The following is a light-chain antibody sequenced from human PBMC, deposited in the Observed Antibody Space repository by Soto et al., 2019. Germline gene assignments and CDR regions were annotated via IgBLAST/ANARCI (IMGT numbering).Light chain of an antibody. J-gene: IGLJ3*02. CDR2: KNN. Sequence: QSVLTQPPSASGTPGQRVTISCSGGSYNVGKNLVYWYQQRPGTAPKLIIFKNNQWPSGVPDRFSGSNSGSSASLAISGLRSEDEADYFCAAWDDSLSAWVFGGGTKLTVL. V-gene: IGLV1-47*01. CDR1: SYNVGKNL. CDR3: AAWDDSLSAWV.